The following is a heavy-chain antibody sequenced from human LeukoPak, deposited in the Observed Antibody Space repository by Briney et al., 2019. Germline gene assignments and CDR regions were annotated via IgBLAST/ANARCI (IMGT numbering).Heavy chain of an antibody. CDR3: AREGGSGGSAYYFDY. D-gene: IGHD2-15*01. Sequence: SETLSLTCTVSGGSISSYYWSWIRQPPGKGLEWIGYIYYSGSTNCNPSLKSRVTISVDTSKNQFSLKLSSVTAADTAVYYCAREGGSGGSAYYFDYWGQGTLVTVSS. CDR2: IYYSGST. V-gene: IGHV4-59*01. CDR1: GGSISSYY. J-gene: IGHJ4*02.